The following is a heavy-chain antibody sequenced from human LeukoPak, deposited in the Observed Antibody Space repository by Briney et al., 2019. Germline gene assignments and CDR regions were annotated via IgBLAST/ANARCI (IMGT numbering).Heavy chain of an antibody. CDR1: GFSLSTSGMC. CDR2: IDWDDDK. D-gene: IGHD5-12*01. J-gene: IGHJ4*02. Sequence: ESGPALVKPTQTLTLTCTFSGFSLSTSGMCVSWIRQPPGEALEWLARIDWDDDKYYSTSLKTRLTISKDASKNQVVLTMTNMDPVDTATYYCARIWKSGHDHWGQGTLVTVSS. V-gene: IGHV2-70*11. CDR3: ARIWKSGHDH.